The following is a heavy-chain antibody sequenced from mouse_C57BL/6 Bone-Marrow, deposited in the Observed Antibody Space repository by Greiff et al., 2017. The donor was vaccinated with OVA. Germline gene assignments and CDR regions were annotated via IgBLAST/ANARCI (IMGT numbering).Heavy chain of an antibody. J-gene: IGHJ3*01. CDR3: ANSSGYEFAY. CDR1: GYTFTSYW. CDR2: IYPGSGST. V-gene: IGHV1-55*01. D-gene: IGHD3-2*02. Sequence: VQLQQSGAELVKPGASVKMSCTASGYTFTSYWITWVQQGPGQGLEWIGDIYPGSGSTNYNEKFKSKATLTVDTSSSTAYMQLSSLTSEDSAVYDCANSSGYEFAYWGQGTLVTVSA.